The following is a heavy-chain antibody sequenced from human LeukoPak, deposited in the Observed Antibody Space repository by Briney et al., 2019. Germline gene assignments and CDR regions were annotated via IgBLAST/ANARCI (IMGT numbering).Heavy chain of an antibody. CDR2: FYTSGNT. V-gene: IGHV4-61*02. J-gene: IGHJ4*02. CDR1: GGSISSGSYY. Sequence: SQTLSLTCTVSGGSISSGSYYWTWIRQPAGKGLEWIGRFYTSGNTNYSPSLQSRVTISVDTSKNQFSLKLSSVTAADTAVYYCARAGMTTVTDFDYWGQGTLVTVSS. CDR3: ARAGMTTVTDFDY. D-gene: IGHD4-17*01.